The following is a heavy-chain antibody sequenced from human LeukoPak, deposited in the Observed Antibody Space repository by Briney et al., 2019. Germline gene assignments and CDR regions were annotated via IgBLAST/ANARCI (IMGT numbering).Heavy chain of an antibody. Sequence: GASVKVSCKASGYTFTTYAMTWVRQAPGQGLEWMGWISAYNGNTNYAQKLQGRVTMTTDTSTSTAYMELRGLRSDDTAVYYCARDGRGCGGDCYSDYWGQGTLVTVSS. CDR2: ISAYNGNT. CDR1: GYTFTTYA. D-gene: IGHD2-21*02. V-gene: IGHV1-18*01. J-gene: IGHJ4*02. CDR3: ARDGRGCGGDCYSDY.